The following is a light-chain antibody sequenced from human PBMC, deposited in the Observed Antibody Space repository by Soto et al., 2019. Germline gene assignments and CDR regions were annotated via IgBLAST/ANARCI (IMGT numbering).Light chain of an antibody. V-gene: IGKV3-20*01. CDR3: QQYDMSPWT. J-gene: IGKJ1*01. CDR1: QSLNSFY. CDR2: GSS. Sequence: EIVLTQSPGTLSLSPGERATLSCRASQSLNSFYLSCYQQKPGQAPRLLLYGSSNRATGLPDRFSGSGSGTYFTLTISRLDPEDFAVYYRQQYDMSPWTFGQGTKVEIK.